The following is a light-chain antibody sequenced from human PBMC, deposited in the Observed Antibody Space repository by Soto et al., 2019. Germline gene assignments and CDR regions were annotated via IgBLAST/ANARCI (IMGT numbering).Light chain of an antibody. CDR3: SSYASGNTRV. CDR1: TSDIGGYNY. J-gene: IGLJ2*01. Sequence: QCALTQPASVSGSPGQSITISCTGTTSDIGGYNYVSWYQQHPGKAPKVIIYEVSLRPSGVSNRLSGSKSGNTASLTISGLQAEDEADYYCSSYASGNTRVFGGGTKLTVL. CDR2: EVS. V-gene: IGLV2-14*03.